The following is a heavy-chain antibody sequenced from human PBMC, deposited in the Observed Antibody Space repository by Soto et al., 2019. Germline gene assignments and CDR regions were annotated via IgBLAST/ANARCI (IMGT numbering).Heavy chain of an antibody. V-gene: IGHV4-59*08. Sequence: ASETLSLTCTVSGGSISSYYWSWIRQPPGKGLEWIGYIYYSGSTNYNPSLKSRVTISVDTSKNQFSLKLSSVTAADTAVYYCARNSGMNTVTYVAYWGQGTLVTVSS. CDR3: ARNSGMNTVTYVAY. D-gene: IGHD4-17*01. CDR2: IYYSGST. CDR1: GGSISSYY. J-gene: IGHJ4*02.